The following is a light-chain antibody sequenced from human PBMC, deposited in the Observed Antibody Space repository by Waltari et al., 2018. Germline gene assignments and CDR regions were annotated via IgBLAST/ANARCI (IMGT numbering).Light chain of an antibody. V-gene: IGKV1-16*01. Sequence: DIQMTQSPSSLSAFVGDRVTISCRASQGISNSVDWFQQKPGKAPKALMYGASTLHIGVPSRFSGSGFGTDFTLTISGLQPEDLATYYCLQYDSYPRTFGQGTKVEIK. CDR1: QGISNS. CDR3: LQYDSYPRT. CDR2: GAS. J-gene: IGKJ1*01.